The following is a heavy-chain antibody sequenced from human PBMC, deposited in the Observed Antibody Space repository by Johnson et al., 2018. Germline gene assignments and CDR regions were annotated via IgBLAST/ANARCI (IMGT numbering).Heavy chain of an antibody. CDR3: AREAQPTRDGFDI. Sequence: QVQLQESGPGLVKPSETLSLTCNVSGGSITDFSNYWGWIRQSPGKGLEWIGSILHTTKTYYNPSLNSRVTISLDNSKNTLNLQMNSLRLEDTAVFYCAREAQPTRDGFDIWGQGTMVTVSS. CDR1: GGSITDFSNY. CDR2: ILHTTKT. J-gene: IGHJ3*02. V-gene: IGHV4-39*07.